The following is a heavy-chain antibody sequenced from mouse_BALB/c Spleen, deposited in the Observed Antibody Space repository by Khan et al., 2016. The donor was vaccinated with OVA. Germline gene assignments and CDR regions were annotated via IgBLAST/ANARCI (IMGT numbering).Heavy chain of an antibody. CDR1: GYTFTNYG. Sequence: QIQLVQSGPELKKPGETVKISCKASGYTFTNYGMNWVKQAPGKGLKWLGWINTYTGEPTYADDFKGRFVFSLETSASTAYLQISNLKNEDMTTYFCARISSYLYSDGWGAGTTVNGSS. J-gene: IGHJ1*01. CDR2: INTYTGEP. V-gene: IGHV9-1*02. CDR3: ARISSYLYSDG.